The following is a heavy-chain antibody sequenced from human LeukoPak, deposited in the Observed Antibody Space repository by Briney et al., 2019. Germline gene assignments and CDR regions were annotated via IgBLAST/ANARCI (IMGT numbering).Heavy chain of an antibody. J-gene: IGHJ6*02. Sequence: SETLSLTCTVSGGSISSGGYYWSWIRQHPGKGLEWIGYIYYSGSIYYNPSLKSRVTISVDTSKNQFSLKLSSVTAADTAVYYCARGSDYYYYGMDVWGQGTTVTVSS. CDR1: GGSISSGGYY. CDR3: ARGSDYYYYGMDV. V-gene: IGHV4-31*03. CDR2: IYYSGSI.